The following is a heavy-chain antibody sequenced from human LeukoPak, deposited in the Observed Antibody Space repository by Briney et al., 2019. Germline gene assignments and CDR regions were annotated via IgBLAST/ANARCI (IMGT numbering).Heavy chain of an antibody. V-gene: IGHV4-39*07. CDR2: IYYSGST. CDR1: GGSIRSSSYY. D-gene: IGHD6-19*01. Sequence: SETLSLTCTVSGGSIRSSSYYWGWIRQPPGKGLECIGSIYYSGSTYYNPSLKSRVTISIDTSKNQFSLKMNSVTAADTAVYYCARSDNSDALDAFDIWGQGTMVSVSS. J-gene: IGHJ3*02. CDR3: ARSDNSDALDAFDI.